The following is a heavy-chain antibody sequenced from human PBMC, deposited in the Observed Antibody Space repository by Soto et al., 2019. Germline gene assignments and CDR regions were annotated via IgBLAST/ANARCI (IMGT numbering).Heavy chain of an antibody. D-gene: IGHD2-15*01. J-gene: IGHJ6*02. CDR2: LYWDDDK. CDR1: GFSLSTSGVG. V-gene: IGHV2-5*02. CDR3: AHNDLLGYCSGGSCCSAPYGMDV. Sequence: QITLKESGPTLVKPTQTLTLTCTFSGFSLSTSGVGVGWIRQPPGKALEWLALLYWDDDKRYSPALKRRLTISKDTSKNQVVLTMTNMDTVYTATYYCAHNDLLGYCSGGSCCSAPYGMDVWGQGTTVPVSS.